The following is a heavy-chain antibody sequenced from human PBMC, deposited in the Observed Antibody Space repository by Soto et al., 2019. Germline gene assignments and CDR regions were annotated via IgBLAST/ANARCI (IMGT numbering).Heavy chain of an antibody. V-gene: IGHV3-7*03. CDR1: GFTSSSYW. CDR3: AREWSEHDAFDI. Sequence: PGGSLRLSCAASGFTSSSYWMSWVRQAPGKGLEWVANIKQDGSEKYYVGSVKGRFTISRDNAKNSLYLQMNSLRAEDTAVYYCAREWSEHDAFDIWGQGTMVTVSS. D-gene: IGHD2-8*01. J-gene: IGHJ3*02. CDR2: IKQDGSEK.